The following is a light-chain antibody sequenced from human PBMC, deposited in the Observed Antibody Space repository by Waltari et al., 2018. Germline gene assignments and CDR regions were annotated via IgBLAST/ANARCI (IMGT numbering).Light chain of an antibody. V-gene: IGKV2-28*01. CDR1: QSLLHSNGHKY. J-gene: IGKJ4*01. CDR3: MQSLQTPLT. CDR2: LGS. Sequence: DIGMTQSPVSLPVTPGEPASISCRSSQSLLHSNGHKYLDWYLQKPGQSPQLLIYLGSNRGSGVPDRFSGSGSGTDFTLQISRVEAEDVGVYYCMQSLQTPLTFGGGTKVEI.